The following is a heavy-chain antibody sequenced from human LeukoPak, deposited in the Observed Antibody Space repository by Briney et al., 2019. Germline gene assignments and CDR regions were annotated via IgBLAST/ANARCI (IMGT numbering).Heavy chain of an antibody. CDR1: GGSFSGYY. J-gene: IGHJ5*02. D-gene: IGHD3-22*01. Sequence: NPSETLSLTCAVYGGSFSGYYWSWIRQPPGKGLEWIGEINHSGSTNYNPSLKSRVTISVDTSKNQFSLKLSSVTAADTAVYYCARSPTGYDSSGYKTSWFDPWGQGTLVTVSS. V-gene: IGHV4-34*01. CDR2: INHSGST. CDR3: ARSPTGYDSSGYKTSWFDP.